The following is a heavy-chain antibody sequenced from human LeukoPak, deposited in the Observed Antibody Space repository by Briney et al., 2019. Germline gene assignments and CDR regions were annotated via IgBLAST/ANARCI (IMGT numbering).Heavy chain of an antibody. J-gene: IGHJ4*02. CDR2: ISSSSSYI. CDR3: TRDPGVGATP. CDR1: GFTFSGYS. D-gene: IGHD1-26*01. Sequence: GGSLRLSCAVSGFTFSGYSMNWVRQAPGKGLEWVSSISSSSSYIYYADSVKGRFTISRDNAKNSLYLQMDSLRAEDTAVYYCTRDPGVGATPWGQGTLVTVSS. V-gene: IGHV3-21*01.